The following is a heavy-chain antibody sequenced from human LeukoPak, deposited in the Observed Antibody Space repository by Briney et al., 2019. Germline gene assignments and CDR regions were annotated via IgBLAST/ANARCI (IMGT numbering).Heavy chain of an antibody. J-gene: IGHJ4*02. CDR2: IYSGGNT. D-gene: IGHD6-19*01. V-gene: IGHV3-66*01. CDR1: GFTVSSKY. CDR3: ASGIEVGPIYFDY. Sequence: GGSLRLSCAASGFTVSSKYMSWVRQAPGEGLEWVSVIYSGGNTYYADSVKGRFTISRDNSKNTVNLQMNSLRAEDTAVYYCASGIEVGPIYFDYWGQGTLVTVSS.